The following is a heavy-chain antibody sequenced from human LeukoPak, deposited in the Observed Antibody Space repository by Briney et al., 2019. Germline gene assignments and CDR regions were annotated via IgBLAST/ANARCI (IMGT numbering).Heavy chain of an antibody. Sequence: GGSLKIYCKGSGYSFTSYWIGWVRPMPGKGLGWVGIIYPGDSDTRYSPSFQGKVTISADKSINTAYRQWGSLKASDTAMYYCARGSYYYDSSGYSDWGQGTLVTVSS. J-gene: IGHJ4*02. D-gene: IGHD3-22*01. CDR3: ARGSYYYDSSGYSD. CDR2: IYPGDSDT. V-gene: IGHV5-51*01. CDR1: GYSFTSYW.